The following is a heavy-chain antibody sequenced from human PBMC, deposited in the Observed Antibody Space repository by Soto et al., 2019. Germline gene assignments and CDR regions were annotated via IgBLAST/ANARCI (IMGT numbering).Heavy chain of an antibody. CDR3: VRDGRAYSLEY. Sequence: GGSLRLSCAASGFTVSDNFMSWVRQAPGKGLEWVSVIYSGDSTYYADSVNGRFTVSRDNSKNTLYLQMNSLRAEDTAVYYCVRDGRAYSLEYWGLGTLVTVSS. J-gene: IGHJ4*02. CDR2: IYSGDST. CDR1: GFTVSDNF. V-gene: IGHV3-66*01. D-gene: IGHD2-15*01.